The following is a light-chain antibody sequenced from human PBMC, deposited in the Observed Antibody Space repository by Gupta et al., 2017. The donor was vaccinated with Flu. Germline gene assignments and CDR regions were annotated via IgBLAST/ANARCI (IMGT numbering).Light chain of an antibody. J-gene: IGLJ3*02. V-gene: IGLV2-14*01. CDR3: SSYTRIDTVV. CDR1: SSEVGDYDY. Sequence: QSALTQPASVSGSPGQSITISCTATSSEVGDYDYVSWYQQHPGQAPKLILYEVKNQPSGISDRVSGSKSGKTASLTISGLQAEDEAHDFCSSYTRIDTVVCGGGTKL. CDR2: EVK.